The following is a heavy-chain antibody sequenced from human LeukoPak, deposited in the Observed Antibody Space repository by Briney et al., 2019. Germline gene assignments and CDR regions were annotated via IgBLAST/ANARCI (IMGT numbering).Heavy chain of an antibody. CDR2: IKRKNDGGAT. D-gene: IGHD6-13*01. J-gene: IGHJ4*02. CDR3: SSSGSRRDYFDY. Sequence: GGSLRLSCAVSGFTFANAWMTWVRQAPGKGLEWVGRIKRKNDGGATDYATPVKGRFTISRDDSINTLYLQMNSLKTEDTAVYYCSSSGSRRDYFDYWGQGALVTVSS. CDR1: GFTFANAW. V-gene: IGHV3-15*01.